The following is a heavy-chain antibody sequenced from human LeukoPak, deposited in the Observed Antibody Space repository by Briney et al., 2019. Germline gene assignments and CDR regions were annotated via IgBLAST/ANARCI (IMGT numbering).Heavy chain of an antibody. V-gene: IGHV4-30-2*01. CDR1: GGSISSGGYS. CDR3: ARYTAGAGRKRAFDI. Sequence: PSQTLSLTCAVSGGSISSGGYSWSWIRQPPGKGLEWIGYIYHSGSTYYNPSLESHVTISVDRSKNQFALKLSSVTAGDTAVYYCARYTAGAGRKRAFDIWGQGTMVTVSS. D-gene: IGHD6-13*01. J-gene: IGHJ3*02. CDR2: IYHSGST.